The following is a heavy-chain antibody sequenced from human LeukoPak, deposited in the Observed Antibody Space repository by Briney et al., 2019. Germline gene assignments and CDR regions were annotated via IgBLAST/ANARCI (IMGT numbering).Heavy chain of an antibody. V-gene: IGHV3-23*01. D-gene: IGHD2-15*01. CDR2: ISGSGGST. Sequence: PGGSLRLSCAASGFTFSSYAMSWVRQAPGKGLEWVSAISGSGGSTYYADSVKGRFTISRDNSKNTLYLQMNSLRAEDTAVYYCAKDERGYCSGGSCYSGKYFQHWGQGTLVTVSS. J-gene: IGHJ1*01. CDR1: GFTFSSYA. CDR3: AKDERGYCSGGSCYSGKYFQH.